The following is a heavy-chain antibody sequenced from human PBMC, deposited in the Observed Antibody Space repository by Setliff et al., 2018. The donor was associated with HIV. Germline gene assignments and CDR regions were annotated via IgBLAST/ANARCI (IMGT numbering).Heavy chain of an antibody. CDR2: INPNSGVT. CDR3: ATGQQLVDFDY. V-gene: IGHV1-2*06. CDR1: GYTFTGYY. D-gene: IGHD6-13*01. Sequence: GASVKVSCKASGYTFTGYYMHWVRQAPGQGLEWMGRINPNSGVTNYAQKFQGRVTMTRDTSISTAYMELSRLRSDETAVYYCATGQQLVDFDYWGQGTLVTVSS. J-gene: IGHJ4*02.